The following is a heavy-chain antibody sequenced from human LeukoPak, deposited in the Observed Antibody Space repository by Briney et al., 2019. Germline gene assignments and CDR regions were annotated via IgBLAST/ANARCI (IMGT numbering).Heavy chain of an antibody. D-gene: IGHD6-6*01. CDR2: IFPGDSDT. CDR3: ARRGIAAPPGDY. V-gene: IGHV5-51*01. J-gene: IGHJ4*02. CDR1: GYTFPGFW. Sequence: GESLKISCQGSGYTFPGFWIGWVRQKPGKDLEWMGIIFPGDSDTRYSPSFQGQVTFSADKSISTAYLQWSSLKASDTAMYYCARRGIAAPPGDYWGQGTLVTVSS.